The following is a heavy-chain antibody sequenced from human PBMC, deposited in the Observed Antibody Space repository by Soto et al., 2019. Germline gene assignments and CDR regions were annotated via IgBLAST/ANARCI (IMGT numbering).Heavy chain of an antibody. V-gene: IGHV3-23*01. CDR1: GFTFSNYA. Sequence: EVQLLESGGGLVQPGGSLRLSCEASGFTFSNYAMSWVRQAPGKGLEWVSGISGSGGSTYYADSVKGRFTISRDNSKNTLDLQMNSLRVEDTAVYYCAKDQAVTTGLFNYWGQGILVAVSS. CDR2: ISGSGGST. J-gene: IGHJ4*02. D-gene: IGHD3-22*01. CDR3: AKDQAVTTGLFNY.